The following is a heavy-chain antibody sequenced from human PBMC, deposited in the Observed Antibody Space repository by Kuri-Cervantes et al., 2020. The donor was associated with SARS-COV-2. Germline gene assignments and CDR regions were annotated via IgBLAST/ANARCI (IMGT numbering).Heavy chain of an antibody. Sequence: GESLKISCAASGFTFSSYWMSWVRQAPGQGLEWVTVISYHGINKYYTDSVKGRFTISRDNSKNTLYLQMNSLRAEDTAVYYCAREEFCNDTNCCTVIDYWGQGTLVTVSS. D-gene: IGHD2/OR15-2a*01. CDR3: AREEFCNDTNCCTVIDY. J-gene: IGHJ4*02. CDR1: GFTFSSYW. CDR2: ISYHGINK. V-gene: IGHV3-30-3*01.